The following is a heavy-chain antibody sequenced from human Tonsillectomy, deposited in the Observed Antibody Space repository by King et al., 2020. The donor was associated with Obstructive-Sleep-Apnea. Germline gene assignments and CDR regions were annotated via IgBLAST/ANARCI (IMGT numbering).Heavy chain of an antibody. Sequence: QVQLQESGPGLVKPSETLSLTCTVSGGSISSYYWSWIRQPPGKGLEWIGYIYYSGNTNYNPSLKSRVTIAGDTSKNQFSLKLRSVTAADTAVYYCAQPFMGAAAGQFDYWGQGTLVTVSS. D-gene: IGHD6-13*01. CDR1: GGSISSYY. V-gene: IGHV4-59*01. J-gene: IGHJ4*02. CDR3: AQPFMGAAAGQFDY. CDR2: IYYSGNT.